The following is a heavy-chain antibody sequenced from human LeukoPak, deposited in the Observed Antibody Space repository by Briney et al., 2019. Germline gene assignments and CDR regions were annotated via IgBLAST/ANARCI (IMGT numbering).Heavy chain of an antibody. CDR1: GYTFTGYQ. D-gene: IGHD6-13*01. Sequence: GASVKVSCKASGYTFTGYQIHWVRQAPGQGPEWMGWINPNSGGTNYAHKFQGRVTMTRDTSISTAYMELSRLRSDDTAVYYCARSPDSSSWNYFYPWGQGTLVTVSS. CDR2: INPNSGGT. J-gene: IGHJ5*02. CDR3: ARSPDSSSWNYFYP. V-gene: IGHV1-2*07.